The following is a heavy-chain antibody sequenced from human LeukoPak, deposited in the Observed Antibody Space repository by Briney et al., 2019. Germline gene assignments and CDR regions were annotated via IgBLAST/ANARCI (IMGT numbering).Heavy chain of an antibody. CDR3: ARGYSSRWVDY. J-gene: IGHJ4*02. CDR1: GYTFTGYY. Sequence: ASVTVSCKASGYTFTGYYMHWVRQAPGQGLEWMGWINPNSGGTNYAQKFQGWVTITRDTSISTAYMELSRLRSDDTAVYYCARGYSSRWVDYWGQGTLVTVSS. V-gene: IGHV1-2*04. CDR2: INPNSGGT. D-gene: IGHD6-13*01.